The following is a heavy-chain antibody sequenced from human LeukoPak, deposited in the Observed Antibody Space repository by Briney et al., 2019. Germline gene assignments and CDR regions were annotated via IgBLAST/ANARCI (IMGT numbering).Heavy chain of an antibody. CDR1: GFSVSDNY. CDR3: GSSNLLTGYYFLNF. CDR2: IYATGGT. Sequence: GGSLRLSCAASGFSVSDNYMSWVRQAPGKGLEWVWVIYATGGTYFADSVRGRFTLSRGNSKNTVYLQMNNLGVDDTAVYYCGSSNLLTGYYFLNFWGQGTLVTVSS. D-gene: IGHD3-9*01. V-gene: IGHV3-66*01. J-gene: IGHJ4*02.